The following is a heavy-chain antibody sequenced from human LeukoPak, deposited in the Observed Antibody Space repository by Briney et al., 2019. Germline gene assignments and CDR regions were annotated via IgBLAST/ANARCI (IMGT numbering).Heavy chain of an antibody. CDR3: ARSSVTTY. J-gene: IGHJ4*02. D-gene: IGHD4-17*01. CDR1: GXTFSSYE. Sequence: PGGSLRLSCAASGXTFSSYEVHWVRQAPGKGLEWVSSISSSGSTIYYADSVKGRFAISRDNAKNSLYLQMNSLRAEDTALYYCARSSVTTYWGQGTLVTVSS. V-gene: IGHV3-48*03. CDR2: ISSSGSTI.